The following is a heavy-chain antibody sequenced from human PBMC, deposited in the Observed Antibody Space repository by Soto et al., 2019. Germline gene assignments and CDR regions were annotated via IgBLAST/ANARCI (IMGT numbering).Heavy chain of an antibody. CDR1: GSTFTSSG. Sequence: APVTVSCTASGSTFTSSGISWVRQAPGQGLEWMGWINPNSGATKYAQKFQGRVTLSRDTSISTAYMELSGLRSDDTAVYYCARGGGTILAPLPWGQGTLVTVSA. V-gene: IGHV1-2*02. D-gene: IGHD3-3*01. J-gene: IGHJ4*02. CDR3: ARGGGTILAPLP. CDR2: INPNSGAT.